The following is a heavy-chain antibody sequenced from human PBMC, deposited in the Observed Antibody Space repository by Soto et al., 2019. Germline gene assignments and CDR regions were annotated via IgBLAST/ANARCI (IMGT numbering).Heavy chain of an antibody. CDR2: MNPNSGNT. J-gene: IGHJ4*02. CDR3: ARERSVDFDY. D-gene: IGHD1-1*01. CDR1: GYTFTRYD. Sequence: QVQLVQSGAEVKKPGASVKVSCKASGYTFTRYDINWVRQATGQGLEWMGGMNPNSGNTGYAQKFQGRVTMTRTTSISTASMELSSLRSEDTAVYYCARERSVDFDYWGQGTLVTVSS. V-gene: IGHV1-8*01.